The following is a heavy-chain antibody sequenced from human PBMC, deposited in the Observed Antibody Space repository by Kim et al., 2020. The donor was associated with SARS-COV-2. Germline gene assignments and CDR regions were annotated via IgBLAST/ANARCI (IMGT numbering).Heavy chain of an antibody. CDR2: ISSSSSYI. CDR3: ARDLVAPPGTGYYVD. J-gene: IGHJ4*02. CDR1: GFTFSSYS. Sequence: GGSLRLSCAASGFTFSSYSMNWVRQAPGKGLEWVSSISSSSSYIYYADSVKGRFTISRDNAKNSLYLQMNSLRAEDTAVYYCARDLVAPPGTGYYVDWGQGTLVTVSS. V-gene: IGHV3-21*01. D-gene: IGHD3-9*01.